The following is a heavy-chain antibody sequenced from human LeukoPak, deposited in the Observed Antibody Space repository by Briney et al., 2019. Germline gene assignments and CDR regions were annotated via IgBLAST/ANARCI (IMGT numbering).Heavy chain of an antibody. CDR1: GFTFSSNG. CDR2: ISYDGSNK. Sequence: GRSLRLPCAASGFTFSSNGMHWVRQAPGKGLEWVGVISYDGSNKYYADSVKGRFTISRDNSKNTLYLQMNSLRAEDTAVYYCAKEMGATNYFEYWGQGTLVTVSS. CDR3: AKEMGATNYFEY. J-gene: IGHJ4*02. D-gene: IGHD1-26*01. V-gene: IGHV3-30*18.